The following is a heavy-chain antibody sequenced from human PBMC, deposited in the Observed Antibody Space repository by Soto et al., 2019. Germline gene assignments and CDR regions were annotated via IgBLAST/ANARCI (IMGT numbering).Heavy chain of an antibody. CDR2: ISSSSSYI. D-gene: IGHD1-26*01. Sequence: GGSLRLSCAVSGFTFSSYSMNWVRQAPGKGLEWVSSISSSSSYIYYADSVKGRFTISRDNAKNSLYLQMNSLRAEDTAVYYCARSWEVYYYYYYMDVWGKGTTVTVSS. CDR3: ARSWEVYYYYYYMDV. J-gene: IGHJ6*03. V-gene: IGHV3-21*01. CDR1: GFTFSSYS.